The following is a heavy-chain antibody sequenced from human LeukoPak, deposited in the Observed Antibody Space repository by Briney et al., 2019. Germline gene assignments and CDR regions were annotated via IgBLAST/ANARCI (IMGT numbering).Heavy chain of an antibody. Sequence: GGSLRLSCAASGFTFSNYAMHWVRQAPGKGLEWVTVISYDGSNKYYADSVKGRFTISRDSSKNTLFLQMNTLRAEDTAIYYCAKDRTVGASYWYFDLWGRGTLVTVSS. D-gene: IGHD1-26*01. V-gene: IGHV3-30-3*01. J-gene: IGHJ2*01. CDR3: AKDRTVGASYWYFDL. CDR1: GFTFSNYA. CDR2: ISYDGSNK.